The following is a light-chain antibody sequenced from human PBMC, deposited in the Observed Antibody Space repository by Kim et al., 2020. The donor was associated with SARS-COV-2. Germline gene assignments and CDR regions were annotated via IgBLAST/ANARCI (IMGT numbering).Light chain of an antibody. CDR1: QSVGTA. J-gene: IGKJ2*01. CDR3: HQTLTFPYT. V-gene: IGKV6-21*01. CDR2: YAS. Sequence: SLTPGEKFSITCRASQSVGTALHWYQHKTDQSPKVLIKYASQSFSGVPSRFTASGSGTDFTLTINGLEAEDAATYYCHQTLTFPYTFGQGTKLEI.